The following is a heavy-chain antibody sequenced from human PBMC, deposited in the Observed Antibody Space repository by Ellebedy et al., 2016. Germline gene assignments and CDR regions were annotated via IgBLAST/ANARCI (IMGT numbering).Heavy chain of an antibody. D-gene: IGHD6-25*01. CDR2: IYHSGST. CDR1: GGSISSSNW. J-gene: IGHJ3*02. V-gene: IGHV4-4*02. CDR3: ARQASSGGPRSPDAFDI. Sequence: SETLSLTCDVSGGSISSSNWWSWVRQPPGKGLEWIGEIYHSGSTNYNPSLKSRVTISVDKSKNQFSLKLSSVTAADTSVYYCARQASSGGPRSPDAFDIWGQGTMVTVSS.